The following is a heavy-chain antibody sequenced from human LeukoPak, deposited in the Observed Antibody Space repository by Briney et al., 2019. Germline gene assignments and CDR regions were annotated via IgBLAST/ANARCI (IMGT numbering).Heavy chain of an antibody. Sequence: PGGSLRLSCAASGFTVISNYMSWVRQAPGKGLEWVSVIYSGGSTYYADSVKGRFTISRDNSKNTLYLQMNGLRAEDTAVYYCARDREPGTSASRFDYWGQGTLVTVSS. J-gene: IGHJ4*02. CDR1: GFTVISNY. CDR3: ARDREPGTSASRFDY. CDR2: IYSGGST. V-gene: IGHV3-53*01. D-gene: IGHD2-8*02.